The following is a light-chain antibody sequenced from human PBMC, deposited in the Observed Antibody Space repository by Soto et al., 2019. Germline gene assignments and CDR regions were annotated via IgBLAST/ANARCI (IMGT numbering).Light chain of an antibody. CDR3: QQYGTPLFT. J-gene: IGKJ3*01. CDR2: GAS. CDR1: QSVTNNF. Sequence: IVWTQSPGTLSLSPGERATLSCGASQSVTNNFLAWYQQKPGQAPRLLISGASSRATGVPDRFSGSGSGTDFPLTISRLEPVDFAVYYCQQYGTPLFTVGPGTKVDI. V-gene: IGKV3-20*01.